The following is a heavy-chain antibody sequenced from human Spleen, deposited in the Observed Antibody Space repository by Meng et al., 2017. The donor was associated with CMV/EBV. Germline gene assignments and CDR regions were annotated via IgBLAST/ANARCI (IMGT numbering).Heavy chain of an antibody. V-gene: IGHV4-34*01. J-gene: IGHJ5*02. D-gene: IGHD6-13*01. CDR2: INHSGST. Sequence: GSLRLSCAIYGGSFSGSFSGYYWSWIRQSPGKGLEWIGEINHSGSTNYNPSLKTRVTISVDTSKNQFSLKLSSVTAADTAVYYCARVRAAASFNWFDPWGQGTLVTVSS. CDR3: ARVRAAASFNWFDP. CDR1: GGSFSGSFSGYY.